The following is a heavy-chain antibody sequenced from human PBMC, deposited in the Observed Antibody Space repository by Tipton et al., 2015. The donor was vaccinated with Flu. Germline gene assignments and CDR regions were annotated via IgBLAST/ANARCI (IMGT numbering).Heavy chain of an antibody. V-gene: IGHV4-59*01. Sequence: TLSLTCSVSGGSISSYYWSWIRQPPGKGLEWIGYVFYTGSTDYNPSLKSRVTISVDTSKNQFSLELIPVTAADTAVYYCARIQGGYYGSESYDTWGQGMLVTVSS. CDR1: GGSISSYY. D-gene: IGHD3-10*01. CDR3: ARIQGGYYGSESYDT. J-gene: IGHJ5*02. CDR2: VFYTGST.